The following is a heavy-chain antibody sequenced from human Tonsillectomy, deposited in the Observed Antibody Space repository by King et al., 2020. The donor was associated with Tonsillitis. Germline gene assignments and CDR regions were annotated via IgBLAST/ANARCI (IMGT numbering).Heavy chain of an antibody. CDR2: IYPRDSDT. Sequence: VQLVESGAEVKKPGESLKISCTGSGYTFTNYWIAWVRQMPGKGLEWMGLIYPRDSDTRYNPSFQGQVTISADKSISTAFLQWSGLNASDTAMYYCARRGEEDSGYLHAFDIWGQGTMVTVSS. CDR1: GYTFTNYW. V-gene: IGHV5-51*01. J-gene: IGHJ3*02. D-gene: IGHD3-22*01. CDR3: ARRGEEDSGYLHAFDI.